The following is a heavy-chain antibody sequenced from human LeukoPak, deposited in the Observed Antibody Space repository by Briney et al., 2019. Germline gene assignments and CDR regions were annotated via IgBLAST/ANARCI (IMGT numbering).Heavy chain of an antibody. CDR3: AKGGYYDSSGINWFDP. J-gene: IGHJ5*02. CDR2: ISGSGGST. Sequence: GGSLRLSCAASGFTFSSYAMSWVRQAPGKGLEWVSAISGSGGSTYYADSVKGRFTISRDNSKNTLYLQMNSLRAEDTAVYYCAKGGYYDSSGINWFDPWGQGTLVTVSS. V-gene: IGHV3-23*01. D-gene: IGHD3-22*01. CDR1: GFTFSSYA.